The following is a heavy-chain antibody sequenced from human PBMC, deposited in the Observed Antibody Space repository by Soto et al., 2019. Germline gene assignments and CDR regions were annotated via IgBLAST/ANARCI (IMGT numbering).Heavy chain of an antibody. Sequence: EVQLLESGGGLVQPGGSLRLSCAASGFAFSTYSMNWVRQAPGKGLEWVSAISGSGGSTYYADSVKGRFTISRDNSLGALYRQMNTMRAEDTAVYYCAPRARDSLGSYRHWGQGTLVTVCS. D-gene: IGHD2-15*01. V-gene: IGHV3-23*01. CDR3: APRARDSLGSYRH. CDR2: ISGSGGST. CDR1: GFAFSTYS. J-gene: IGHJ1*01.